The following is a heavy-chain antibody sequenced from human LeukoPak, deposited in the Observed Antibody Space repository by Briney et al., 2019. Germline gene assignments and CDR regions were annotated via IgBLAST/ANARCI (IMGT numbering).Heavy chain of an antibody. CDR3: ARFSGSYRAYYYYYMDV. V-gene: IGHV4-59*01. CDR2: IYYSGST. CDR1: GGSISSYY. D-gene: IGHD1-26*01. J-gene: IGHJ6*03. Sequence: SETLSLTCTVSGGSISSYYWSWIRQPPGKGLEWIGYIYYSGSTNYNPSLKSRVTISVDTSKNQFSLKLSSVTAADTAVYYCARFSGSYRAYYYYYMDVWGEGTTVTVSS.